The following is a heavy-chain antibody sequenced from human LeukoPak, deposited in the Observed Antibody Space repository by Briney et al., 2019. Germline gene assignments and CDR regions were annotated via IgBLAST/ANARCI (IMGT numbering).Heavy chain of an antibody. D-gene: IGHD2-2*02. J-gene: IGHJ3*02. CDR3: AIGVPGYCSSISCYKDAFDI. Sequence: ASVKVSCKASGYSFRNYGISWVRQAPGQGLEWMGWISAYNGDTNYAQNVQGRVTMTTDTSTSTAYMELRSLRSDDTAIYYCAIGVPGYCSSISCYKDAFDIWGQGTMVTVSS. V-gene: IGHV1-18*01. CDR1: GYSFRNYG. CDR2: ISAYNGDT.